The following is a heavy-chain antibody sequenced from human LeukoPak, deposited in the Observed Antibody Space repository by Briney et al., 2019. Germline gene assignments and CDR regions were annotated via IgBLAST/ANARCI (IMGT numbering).Heavy chain of an antibody. CDR2: ISSSSSYI. CDR3: ARSYGVAYSDDAFDI. J-gene: IGHJ3*02. Sequence: GGSLRLSCAASGFTFSSYSMTWVRQAPGKGLEWVSSISSSSSYIYYADSVKGRFTISRDNAKNSLYLQMNSLRAEDTAVYYCARSYGVAYSDDAFDIWGQGTMVTVSS. D-gene: IGHD4-17*01. V-gene: IGHV3-21*01. CDR1: GFTFSSYS.